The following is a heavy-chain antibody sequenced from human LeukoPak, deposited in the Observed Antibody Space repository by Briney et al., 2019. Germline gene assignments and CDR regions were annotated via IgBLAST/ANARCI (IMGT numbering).Heavy chain of an antibody. CDR2: ISGSGGST. CDR3: AKGYVLRFLEWYFDY. D-gene: IGHD3-3*01. CDR1: GFTFSSYA. V-gene: IGHV3-23*01. Sequence: GGSLRLSCAASGFTFSSYAMSWVRQAPGRGLEWVSAISGSGGSTYYADSVKGRFTISRDNSKNTLYLQMNSLRAEDTAVYYCAKGYVLRFLEWYFDYWGQGTLVTVSS. J-gene: IGHJ4*02.